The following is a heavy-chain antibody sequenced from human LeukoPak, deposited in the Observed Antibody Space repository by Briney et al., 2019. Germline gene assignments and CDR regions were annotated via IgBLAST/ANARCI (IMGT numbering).Heavy chain of an antibody. Sequence: VGSLRLSCAPSGFTFSDQWMSWVRQAPGKGLEWVASIYRDGSAPYYVDSVKGRFTISRDNAQNLLFLQMNSLRVEDTAVYSCAALDTAKVPLPAWGQGTLVTVSS. CDR2: IYRDGSAP. V-gene: IGHV3-7*01. CDR1: GFTFSDQW. D-gene: IGHD2-15*01. CDR3: AALDTAKVPLPA. J-gene: IGHJ5*02.